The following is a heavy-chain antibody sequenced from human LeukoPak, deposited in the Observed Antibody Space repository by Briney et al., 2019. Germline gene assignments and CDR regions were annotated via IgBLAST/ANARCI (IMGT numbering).Heavy chain of an antibody. CDR1: GFTFSDYY. CDR3: ARSRHDYGDYGY. CDR2: ISSSSSYT. V-gene: IGHV3-11*06. Sequence: GGSLRLSCAASGFTFSDYYMSWIRQAPGKGLEWVSYISSSSSYTNYADSVKGRFTISRDNAKNSLYLQMNSLRAEDTAVYYCARSRHDYGDYGYWGQGTLVTVSS. D-gene: IGHD4-17*01. J-gene: IGHJ4*02.